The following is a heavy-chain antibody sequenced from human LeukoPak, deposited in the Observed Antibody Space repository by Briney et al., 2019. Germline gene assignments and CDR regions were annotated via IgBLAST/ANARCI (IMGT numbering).Heavy chain of an antibody. CDR3: ATDQARSSSWYVN. CDR2: IIPIFGTA. J-gene: IGHJ4*02. V-gene: IGHV1-69*05. D-gene: IGHD6-13*01. Sequence: SVKVSCKASGGTFSSYAISWVRQAPGQGLEWMGGIIPIFGTANYAQKFQGRVTITTDESTSTAYMELSSLRSEDTAVYYCATDQARSSSWYVNWGQGTLVTVSS. CDR1: GGTFSSYA.